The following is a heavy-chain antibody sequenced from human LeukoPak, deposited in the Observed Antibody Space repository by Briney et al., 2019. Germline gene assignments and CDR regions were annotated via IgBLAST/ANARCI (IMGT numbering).Heavy chain of an antibody. V-gene: IGHV1-2*02. J-gene: IGHJ4*02. D-gene: IGHD3-3*01. CDR1: GYTFTGYY. Sequence: ASVKVSCKASGYTFTGYYMHWVRQAPGQGLEWMGWINPNSGGTNYAQKFQGRVTMTRDTSISTAYMELSRLRSDDTAVYYCARAQALEWLPDYWGQGTLVTVSS. CDR3: ARAQALEWLPDY. CDR2: INPNSGGT.